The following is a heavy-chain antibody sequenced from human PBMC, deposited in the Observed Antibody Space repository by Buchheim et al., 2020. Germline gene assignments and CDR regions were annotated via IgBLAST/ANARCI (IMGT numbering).Heavy chain of an antibody. CDR1: GLSLRNIGVS. CDR2: IDWDDGK. J-gene: IGHJ4*02. V-gene: IGHV2-70*15. CDR3: ARENDYNALDS. Sequence: QASLRESGPAQVRTTETLTLTCTVSGLSLRNIGVSVSWIRQPPGKPLQWLARIDWDDGKYYNTSLETRLTVSKRTSKKQVVLTLTNVDPADTATYYCARENDYNALDSWGQGTL. D-gene: IGHD5-24*01.